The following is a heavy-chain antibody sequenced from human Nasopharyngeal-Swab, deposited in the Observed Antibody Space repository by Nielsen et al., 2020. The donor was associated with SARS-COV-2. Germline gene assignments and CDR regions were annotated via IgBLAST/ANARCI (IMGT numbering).Heavy chain of an antibody. V-gene: IGHV3-66*01. Sequence: GESLKISCAAPGFSVSSNYMSWVRQAPGKGLEWVSIIYSDGSTYYADSVKGRFTISRDNSKNTLYLQMNSLRAEDTAVYYCARELAGDYYSDYWGQGTLVTVSS. D-gene: IGHD2-21*02. CDR2: IYSDGST. CDR1: GFSVSSNY. J-gene: IGHJ4*02. CDR3: ARELAGDYYSDY.